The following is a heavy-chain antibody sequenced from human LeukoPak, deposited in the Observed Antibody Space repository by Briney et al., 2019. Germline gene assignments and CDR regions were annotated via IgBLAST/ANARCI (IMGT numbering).Heavy chain of an antibody. CDR2: IIPILGIA. Sequence: GASVKVSCKASGGTFSSYAISWVRQAPGQGLEWMGRIIPILGIANYAQKFQGRVTITADKSTSTAYMELSSLRSEGTAVYYCATDAEAGSSGYYYPYYWGQGTLVTVSS. D-gene: IGHD3-22*01. V-gene: IGHV1-69*04. J-gene: IGHJ4*02. CDR3: ATDAEAGSSGYYYPYY. CDR1: GGTFSSYA.